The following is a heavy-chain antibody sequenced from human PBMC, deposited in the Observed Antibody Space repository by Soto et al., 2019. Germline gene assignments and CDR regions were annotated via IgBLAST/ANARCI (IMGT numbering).Heavy chain of an antibody. Sequence: PSETLSLTCAVYDGSFSGYYWSWIRQPPGRGLEWIGEINHSGRTNYNPSLKSRVTISIDVSKKQFSLKKSSVTAADTALYYCARICSSASCSPSYGMDVWGQGXTVTVSS. CDR1: DGSFSGYY. J-gene: IGHJ6*02. V-gene: IGHV4-34*01. D-gene: IGHD2-2*01. CDR3: ARICSSASCSPSYGMDV. CDR2: INHSGRT.